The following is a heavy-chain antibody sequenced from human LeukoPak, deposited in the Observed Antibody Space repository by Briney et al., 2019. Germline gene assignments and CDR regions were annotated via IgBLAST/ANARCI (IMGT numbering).Heavy chain of an antibody. CDR3: ARLNGMVRAKNAFDI. Sequence: TGESLKISCKGSGYSFTSYWIGWVRQMPGKGLEWMGIIYPGDSDTRYSPSFQGQVTISADKSISTAYLQWSSLKASDTAMYYCARLNGMVRAKNAFDIWGQGTMVTVSS. CDR1: GYSFTSYW. V-gene: IGHV5-51*01. D-gene: IGHD3-10*01. J-gene: IGHJ3*02. CDR2: IYPGDSDT.